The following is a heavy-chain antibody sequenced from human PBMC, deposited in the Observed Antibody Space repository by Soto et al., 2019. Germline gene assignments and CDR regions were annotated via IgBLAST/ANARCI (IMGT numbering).Heavy chain of an antibody. J-gene: IGHJ6*04. CDR2: ISYDGSNK. CDR3: AKDRRPNYYDGMDV. Sequence: QVQLVESGGGVVQPGRSLRLSCAASGFTFSSYGMHWVRQAPGKGLEWVAVISYDGSNKYYADSVKGRFTISRDNSKKTLYRQMNSLRAEDTAVYYCAKDRRPNYYDGMDVWGKGPTVTFSS. V-gene: IGHV3-30*18. D-gene: IGHD6-25*01. CDR1: GFTFSSYG.